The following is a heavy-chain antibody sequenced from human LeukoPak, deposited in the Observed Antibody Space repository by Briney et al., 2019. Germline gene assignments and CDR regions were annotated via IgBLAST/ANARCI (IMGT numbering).Heavy chain of an antibody. CDR1: GYSFNNYW. CDR3: ATTPTIAAANFDS. D-gene: IGHD6-13*01. CDR2: IYPGDPDT. J-gene: IGHJ4*02. V-gene: IGHV5-51*01. Sequence: GESLKISCKGSGYSFNNYWIGWVRQKPGKGLEWMGIIYPGDPDTTYSPSFQGQVTFSADKSISTAYLQWSSLRASDTAVYYCATTPTIAAANFDSWGQGTLVTVSS.